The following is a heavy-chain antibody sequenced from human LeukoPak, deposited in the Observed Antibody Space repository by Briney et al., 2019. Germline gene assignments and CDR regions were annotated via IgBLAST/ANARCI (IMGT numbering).Heavy chain of an antibody. J-gene: IGHJ4*02. V-gene: IGHV3-30*03. Sequence: GGSLRLSCEASEFTFSNYGMHWVRQAPGKGLEWLAVISNDGSSRQYRDSVKGRFTVSRDNSKSTLYLQMNSLRAEDTAVYYCVSGTCGGSCYILDYWGQGTLVTVSS. D-gene: IGHD2-15*01. CDR2: ISNDGSSR. CDR3: VSGTCGGSCYILDY. CDR1: EFTFSNYG.